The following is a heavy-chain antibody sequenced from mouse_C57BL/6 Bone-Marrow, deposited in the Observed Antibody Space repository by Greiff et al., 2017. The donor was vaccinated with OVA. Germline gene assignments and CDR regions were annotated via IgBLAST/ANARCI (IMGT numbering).Heavy chain of an antibody. CDR2: ISSGSSTI. CDR3: ARAYGPPSYWYFDV. J-gene: IGHJ1*03. V-gene: IGHV5-17*01. Sequence: EVKLMESGGGLVKPGGSLKLSCAASGFTFSDYGMHWVRQAPEKGLEWVAYISSGSSTIYYADTVKGRFTISRDNAKNTLFLQMTSLRSEDTAMHYCARAYGPPSYWYFDVWGTGTTVTVSS. D-gene: IGHD1-1*01. CDR1: GFTFSDYG.